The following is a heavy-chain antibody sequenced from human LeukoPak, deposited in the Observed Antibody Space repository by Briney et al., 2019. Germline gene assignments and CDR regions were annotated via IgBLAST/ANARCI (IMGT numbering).Heavy chain of an antibody. CDR1: GFTFSSYS. CDR2: ISSSSSYI. CDR3: ARAGLRLGELSPPAWFDP. D-gene: IGHD3-16*02. Sequence: GGSLRLSCAASGFTFSSYSMNWVRQAPGKGLEWVSSISSSSSYIYYADSVKGRFTISRDNAKNSLYLQMNSLRAKDTAVYYCARAGLRLGELSPPAWFDPWGQGTLVTVSS. V-gene: IGHV3-21*01. J-gene: IGHJ5*02.